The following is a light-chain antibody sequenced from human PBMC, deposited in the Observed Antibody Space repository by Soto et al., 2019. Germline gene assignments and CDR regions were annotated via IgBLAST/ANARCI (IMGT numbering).Light chain of an antibody. J-gene: IGKJ5*01. CDR1: RSISSC. CDR3: RQCYSTPIT. CDR2: AAS. Sequence: IQMSQHPSSLSASVGDRVTITCRASRSISSCLNWYQQKPGKAPKLLIYAASSLQSGVPSRFSGSGSGTEFTLTISSLQPEDFATYYCRQCYSTPITFGQGTRLETK. V-gene: IGKV1-39*01.